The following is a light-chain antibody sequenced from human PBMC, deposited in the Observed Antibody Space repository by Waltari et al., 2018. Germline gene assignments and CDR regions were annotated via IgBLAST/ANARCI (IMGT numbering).Light chain of an antibody. CDR3: QQYNSYPWT. V-gene: IGKV3-15*01. Sequence: EIVITQSPASLSVSPGERATLSCTASQTVTNDLAWYQQKPGQAPKLLIFGASTRATGVPARFSGSGSGTEFTLTIGSVQSEDFAVYYCQQYNSYPWTFGQGTKVEIK. CDR1: QTVTND. J-gene: IGKJ1*01. CDR2: GAS.